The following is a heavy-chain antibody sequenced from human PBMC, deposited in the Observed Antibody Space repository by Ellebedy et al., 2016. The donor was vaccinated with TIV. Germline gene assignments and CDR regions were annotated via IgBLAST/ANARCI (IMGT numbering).Heavy chain of an antibody. CDR1: GFTVTSYY. Sequence: GESLKISCAASGFTVTSYYMSWVRQAPGKGLEWVSFIFSARNTYYAASVKCRFTISRDISKNTLYLQMQNLRAEDTAVYYCARDKGYSFDYWGQGTLVTVSS. V-gene: IGHV3-53*01. CDR3: ARDKGYSFDY. CDR2: IFSARNT. J-gene: IGHJ4*02. D-gene: IGHD2-15*01.